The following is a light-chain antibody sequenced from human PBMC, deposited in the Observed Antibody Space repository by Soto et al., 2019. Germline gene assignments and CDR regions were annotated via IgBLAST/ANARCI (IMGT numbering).Light chain of an antibody. Sequence: EIVLTQSPATLSLSPGERGKLYCRASESVTNYLAWYQQKPGQAPRLLVYDVSNRATGIPARFSGGGSGTDFTLTISNLEPEDFAVYYCQQRSNWPITVGQGTRWRL. J-gene: IGKJ5*01. CDR3: QQRSNWPIT. CDR2: DVS. CDR1: ESVTNY. V-gene: IGKV3-11*01.